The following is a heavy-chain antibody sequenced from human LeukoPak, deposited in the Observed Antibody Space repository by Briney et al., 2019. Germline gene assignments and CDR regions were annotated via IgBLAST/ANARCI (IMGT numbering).Heavy chain of an antibody. CDR1: GGSISSGSYY. J-gene: IGHJ5*02. CDR2: IYTSGST. Sequence: TSETLSLTCTVSGGSISSGSYYWSWIRQPAGKGLEWIGRIYTSGSTNYNPSLKSRVTISVDTSKNQFSLKLSSVTAADTAVYYCAREDYGDYRNWFDPWGQGTLVTVSS. V-gene: IGHV4-61*02. CDR3: AREDYGDYRNWFDP. D-gene: IGHD4-17*01.